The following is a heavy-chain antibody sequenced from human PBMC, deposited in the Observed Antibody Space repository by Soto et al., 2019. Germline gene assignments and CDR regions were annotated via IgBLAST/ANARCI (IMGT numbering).Heavy chain of an antibody. V-gene: IGHV4-59*08. CDR3: ARQRNDFWSGSPPDDYYYMDV. J-gene: IGHJ6*03. D-gene: IGHD3-3*01. CDR2: IYYSGST. CDR1: GGSISSYY. Sequence: PSETLSLTCTVSGGSISSYYWSWIRQPPGKGLEWIGYIYYSGSTNYNPSLKSRVTISVDTSKNQFSLKLISVTSADTAVYYCARQRNDFWSGSPPDDYYYMDVWGKGTTVTVSS.